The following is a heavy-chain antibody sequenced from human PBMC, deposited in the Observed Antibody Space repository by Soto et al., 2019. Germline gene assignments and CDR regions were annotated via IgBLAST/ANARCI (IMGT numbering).Heavy chain of an antibody. CDR1: GFTFSSYA. J-gene: IGHJ6*02. CDR2: ISGSGGST. Sequence: PGGSLRLSCAASGFTFSSYALSWVRQAPGKGLEWVSAISGSGGSTYYAESVKGRFTISRDNSKNTLYLQMNSLRAEDTAVYYCAKDLYYYDSSYGMDVWGQGTTVTVSS. CDR3: AKDLYYYDSSYGMDV. D-gene: IGHD3-22*01. V-gene: IGHV3-23*01.